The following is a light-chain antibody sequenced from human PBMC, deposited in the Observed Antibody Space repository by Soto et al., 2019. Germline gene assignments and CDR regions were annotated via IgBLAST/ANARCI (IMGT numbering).Light chain of an antibody. J-gene: IGKJ2*01. CDR2: GAA. Sequence: EIVLTQSPGTLSLSPGERATLSCRASQSVSSTYFAWYQQKPDQALRLLIYGAASRATGSPDRVSGSGSGTDFTLTISRLEPEDFAVYYCQQYGSSPPTFGQGTKLEIK. CDR3: QQYGSSPPT. CDR1: QSVSSTY. V-gene: IGKV3-20*01.